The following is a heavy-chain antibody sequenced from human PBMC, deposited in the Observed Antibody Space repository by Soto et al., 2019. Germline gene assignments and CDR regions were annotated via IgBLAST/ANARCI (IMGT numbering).Heavy chain of an antibody. CDR2: IDPSDSYT. D-gene: IGHD3-9*01. CDR1: GYSFTSYW. V-gene: IGHV5-10-1*01. CDR3: ARHGLTGYYKYYYYYGMDV. Sequence: PGESLKVSCKGSGYSFTSYWISWVRQMPGKGLEWMGRIDPSDSYTNYSPSFQGHVTISADKSISTAYLQWSSLKASDTAMYYCARHGLTGYYKYYYYYGMDVWGQGTTVTVS. J-gene: IGHJ6*02.